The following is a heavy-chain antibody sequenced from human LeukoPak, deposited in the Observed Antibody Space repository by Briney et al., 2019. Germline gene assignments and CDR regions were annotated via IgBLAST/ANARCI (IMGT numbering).Heavy chain of an antibody. CDR1: GDSVTSGTFY. V-gene: IGHV4-39*01. CDR3: ARHSGSGSLSRPFDP. Sequence: SETLSLTCTVSGDSVTSGTFYWAWLRQPPGQGLEWIATVYYTGSTYYNPSLKSRVTISIDTSKNQFSLKLRSVVAPDTALYYCARHSGSGSLSRPFDPWGQGNLVTVSS. J-gene: IGHJ5*02. CDR2: VYYTGST. D-gene: IGHD3-10*01.